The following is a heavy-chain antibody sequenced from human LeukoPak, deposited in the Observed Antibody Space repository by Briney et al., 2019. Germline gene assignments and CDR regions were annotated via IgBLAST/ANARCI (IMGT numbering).Heavy chain of an antibody. CDR2: ISGSGGST. D-gene: IGHD3-10*01. J-gene: IGHJ6*02. CDR1: GFTFSSYA. Sequence: PGGSLRLSCAASGFTFSSYAMSWVRQAPGKGLEWVSAISGSGGSTYYADSVKGRFTISRDNSENTLCLQMNSLRAEDTAVYYCAKGIGSGSHHYYYYGMDVWGQGTTVTVSS. V-gene: IGHV3-23*01. CDR3: AKGIGSGSHHYYYYGMDV.